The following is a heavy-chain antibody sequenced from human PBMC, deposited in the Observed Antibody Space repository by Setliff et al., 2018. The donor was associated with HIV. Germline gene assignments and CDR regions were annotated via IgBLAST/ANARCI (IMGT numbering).Heavy chain of an antibody. V-gene: IGHV1-69*05. D-gene: IGHD3-22*01. CDR3: ARDREYYDSSGSYYFDY. CDR1: AGTFNNYA. CDR2: IIPLIGFV. J-gene: IGHJ4*02. Sequence: SVKVSCKAYAGTFNNYAISWVRQAPGKGLEWLGVIIPLIGFVKYAQMFQGRATITTDASTTTVYLELSSLKSDDTAVYYCARDREYYDSSGSYYFDYWGQGTLVTVSS.